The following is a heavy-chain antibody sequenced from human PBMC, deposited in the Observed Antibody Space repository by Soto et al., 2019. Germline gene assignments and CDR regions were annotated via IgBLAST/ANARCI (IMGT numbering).Heavy chain of an antibody. CDR3: ARESGDSYGYGDFFDN. CDR2: FHFSGST. V-gene: IGHV4-59*01. D-gene: IGHD5-18*01. CDR1: GGSINGYY. J-gene: IGHJ4*01. Sequence: SQTLSLTCSVSGGSINGYYWTWLRQSPTNGLEWIGYFHFSGSTKYNPSLESRLTISADTSKNQISLTLSFVTAADTAVYYCARESGDSYGYGDFFDNWGKGTLVAVSS.